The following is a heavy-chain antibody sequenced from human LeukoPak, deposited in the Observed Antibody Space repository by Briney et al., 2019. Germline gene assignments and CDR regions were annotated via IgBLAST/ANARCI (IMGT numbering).Heavy chain of an antibody. D-gene: IGHD6-13*01. J-gene: IGHJ4*02. V-gene: IGHV1-18*01. CDR3: ARGLRRGSSSWYVSGGDY. Sequence: ASVKVSCKASGYTFTSYGISWVPQAPGQGLEWMGWITAYNDNTYYAQKLQGRVTITTDTFTSTAYMELRSLRSDDTAVYYCARGLRRGSSSWYVSGGDYWGQGTLVTVSS. CDR1: GYTFTSYG. CDR2: ITAYNDNT.